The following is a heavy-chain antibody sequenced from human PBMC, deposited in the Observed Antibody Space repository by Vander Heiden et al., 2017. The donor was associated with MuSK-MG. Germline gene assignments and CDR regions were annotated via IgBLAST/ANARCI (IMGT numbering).Heavy chain of an antibody. CDR2: IFWNDDK. CDR3: PPSHHDTRFRWDVCH. J-gene: IGHJ4*02. V-gene: IGHV2-5*01. D-gene: IGHD3-16*01. CDR1: GFSLSTSEVG. Sequence: QISLKEYGPTLVKPTQTLTLTCTFSGFSLSTSEVGVGWIRQPPGKALEWLALIFWNDDKHYTPSLKNRLTITKDTSKDQVVLTMTNMDPLDTATYYCPPSHHDTRFRWDVCHWGQGTLVTVSS.